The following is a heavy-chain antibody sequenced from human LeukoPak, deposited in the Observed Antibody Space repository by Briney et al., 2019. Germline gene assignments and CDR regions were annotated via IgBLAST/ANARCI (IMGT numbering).Heavy chain of an antibody. V-gene: IGHV3-7*01. J-gene: IGHJ3*02. Sequence: GSLRLSCVASRFTFSTSWMTWVRQAPGKGLEWVANINQDGSEQVYVDSVKGRFTISRDNAQNSLFLQMSSLRAEDTAMYYCARDPYGGGGYGAFDIWGQGTMVTVSS. CDR3: ARDPYGGGGYGAFDI. D-gene: IGHD3-22*01. CDR1: RFTFSTSW. CDR2: INQDGSEQ.